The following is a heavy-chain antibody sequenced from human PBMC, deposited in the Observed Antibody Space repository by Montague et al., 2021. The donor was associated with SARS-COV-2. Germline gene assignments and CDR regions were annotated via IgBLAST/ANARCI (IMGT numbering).Heavy chain of an antibody. Sequence: TLSLTCTVSGGSISGDNYYWTWIRQPPGKGLEWIVYIYYTGSTYYNPSLQSRLRTSLDTSKNQSSLTLTSVTAADTAIYYCARNRGCGSREAGYIDLWGRGTLVTVSS. CDR3: ARNRGCGSREAGYIDL. J-gene: IGHJ2*01. V-gene: IGHV4-31*03. CDR1: GGSISGDNYY. D-gene: IGHD7-27*01. CDR2: IYYTGST.